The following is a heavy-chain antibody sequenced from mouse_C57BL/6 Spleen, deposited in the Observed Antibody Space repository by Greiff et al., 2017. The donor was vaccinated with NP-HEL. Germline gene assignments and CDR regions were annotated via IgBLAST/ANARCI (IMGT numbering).Heavy chain of an antibody. CDR3: ARRVRPGAMDY. D-gene: IGHD2-14*01. Sequence: EVQLQQSGPELVKPGASVKISCKASGYTFTDYYMNWVKQSHGKSLEWIGDINPNNGGTSYNQKFKGKATLTVDKSSSTAYMELRSLTSEDSAVYYCARRVRPGAMDYWGQGTSVTVSS. J-gene: IGHJ4*01. CDR2: INPNNGGT. V-gene: IGHV1-26*01. CDR1: GYTFTDYY.